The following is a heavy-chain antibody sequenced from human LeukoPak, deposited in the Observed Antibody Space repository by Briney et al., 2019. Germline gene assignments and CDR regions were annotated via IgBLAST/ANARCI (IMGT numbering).Heavy chain of an antibody. Sequence: SVKVSCKASGFTFTSSAMQWVRQARGQRLEWIGWIVVGSGNTNYAQKFQERVTITRDMSTSTAYMELSSLRSEDTAVYYCASRDGCNYHLVGYYYYMDVWGKGTTVTVSS. CDR2: IVVGSGNT. D-gene: IGHD5-24*01. V-gene: IGHV1-58*02. J-gene: IGHJ6*03. CDR3: ASRDGCNYHLVGYYYYMDV. CDR1: GFTFTSSA.